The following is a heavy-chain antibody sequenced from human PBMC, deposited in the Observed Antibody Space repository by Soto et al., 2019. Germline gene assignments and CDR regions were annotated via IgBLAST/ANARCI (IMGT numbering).Heavy chain of an antibody. Sequence: GGSLRLSCAASGFTFSNAWMNWVRQAPGKGLEWVGRIKSKTDGGTTDYAAPVKGRFTISSDDSKNTLYLQMNSLKTEDTAVYYCTTDPTALSMVRGVINYYYGMDVWGQGTTVTVSS. CDR2: IKSKTDGGTT. D-gene: IGHD3-10*01. V-gene: IGHV3-15*01. CDR1: GFTFSNAW. CDR3: TTDPTALSMVRGVINYYYGMDV. J-gene: IGHJ6*02.